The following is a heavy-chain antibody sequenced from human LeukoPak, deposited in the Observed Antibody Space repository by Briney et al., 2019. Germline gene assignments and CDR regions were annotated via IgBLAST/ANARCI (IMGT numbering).Heavy chain of an antibody. Sequence: GGSLRLSCAASGFTFSSYAMSWVRQAPGKGLEWVSAISGSGGSTYYADSVKGRFTISRDNSKNTLYLQMNSLRAEDTAVYYCAKDSRLEKGTDEDYWGQGTLVTVSS. CDR3: AKDSRLEKGTDEDY. D-gene: IGHD1-1*01. J-gene: IGHJ4*02. CDR1: GFTFSSYA. V-gene: IGHV3-23*01. CDR2: ISGSGGST.